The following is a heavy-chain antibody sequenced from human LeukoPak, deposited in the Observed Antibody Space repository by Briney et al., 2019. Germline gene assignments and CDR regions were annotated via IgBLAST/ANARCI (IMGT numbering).Heavy chain of an antibody. CDR1: GFTFSSYG. CDR3: ARVCRDCYSPWFDP. Sequence: GGSLRLSCAASGFTFSSYGMNWVRQAPGKGLEWVSYISSSSSTIYYADSVKGRFTISRDNAKNSLYLQMNSLRAEDTAVYYCARVCRDCYSPWFDPWGQGTLVTVSS. CDR2: ISSSSSTI. V-gene: IGHV3-48*01. D-gene: IGHD2-21*02. J-gene: IGHJ5*02.